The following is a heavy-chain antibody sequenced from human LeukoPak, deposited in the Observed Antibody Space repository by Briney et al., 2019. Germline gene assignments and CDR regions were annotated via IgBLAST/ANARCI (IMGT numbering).Heavy chain of an antibody. CDR2: INHSGST. CDR3: ARGRSYEYGDYDY. J-gene: IGHJ4*02. CDR1: GGSFSGYY. D-gene: IGHD4-17*01. V-gene: IGHV4-34*01. Sequence: PSETLSLTCAVYGGSFSGYYWSWIRQPPGKGLEWIGEINHSGSTNYNPSLKSRVTVSVDTSKNQFSLNLNSVTAADTAIYYCARGRSYEYGDYDYWGQGTLVTVSS.